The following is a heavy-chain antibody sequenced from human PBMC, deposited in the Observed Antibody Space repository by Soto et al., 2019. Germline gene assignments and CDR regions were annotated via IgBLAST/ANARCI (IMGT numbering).Heavy chain of an antibody. J-gene: IGHJ5*02. CDR2: IYYSGST. V-gene: IGHV4-59*01. CDR3: AREVKDCGGNNWFDP. D-gene: IGHD4-17*01. Sequence: QVQLQESGPGLVKPSETLSLTCTVSGGSISSYYWSWIRQPPGKGLEWIGYIYYSGSTNYNPSLKSRVTISVDTSKNQFSLTLSSVPAADTAVYYCAREVKDCGGNNWFDPWGQGTLVTVSS. CDR1: GGSISSYY.